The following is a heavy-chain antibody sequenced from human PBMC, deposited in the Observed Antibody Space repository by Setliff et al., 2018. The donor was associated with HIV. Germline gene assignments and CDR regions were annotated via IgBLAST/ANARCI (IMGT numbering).Heavy chain of an antibody. J-gene: IGHJ5*02. CDR2: INPGDSDT. V-gene: IGHV5-51*01. CDR3: ARGRRVVPAAESNWFDP. D-gene: IGHD2-2*01. Sequence: GESLKISCKTSGYNFATYYITWVRQMPGKGLEWIGRINPGDSDTGYSPSFQGQVTISADKSISTTYLQWNSLKASDTAVYYCARGRRVVPAAESNWFDPWGQGTLVTVSS. CDR1: GYNFATYY.